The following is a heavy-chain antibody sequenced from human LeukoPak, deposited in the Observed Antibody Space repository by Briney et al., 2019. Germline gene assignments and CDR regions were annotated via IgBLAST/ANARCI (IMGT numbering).Heavy chain of an antibody. CDR1: GYTFTGYY. V-gene: IGHV1-2*02. D-gene: IGHD3-22*01. CDR2: INPNSGGT. Sequence: ASVKVSCKASGYTFTGYYMHWVRQAPGQGLEWMGWINPNSGGTNYAQKFQGRVTMTRDTSISTAYMELSRLRSDDTAVYYCARDLPTTTYYYDSSGSNWFDPWGQGTLVTASS. CDR3: ARDLPTTTYYYDSSGSNWFDP. J-gene: IGHJ5*02.